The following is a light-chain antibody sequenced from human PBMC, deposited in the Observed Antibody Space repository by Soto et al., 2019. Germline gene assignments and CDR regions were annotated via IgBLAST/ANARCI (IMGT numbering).Light chain of an antibody. V-gene: IGKV1-9*01. CDR3: QQLNSHPRT. CDR1: QGISSY. Sequence: IQLTQSPSSLSASVGDRVTITRRASQGISSYLAWYQQKPGKAPKLLSYAASTLQSGVPSRFSGSGSGTDFTLTISSLQPEDFATYYCQQLNSHPRTFGQGTKVGIK. CDR2: AAS. J-gene: IGKJ1*01.